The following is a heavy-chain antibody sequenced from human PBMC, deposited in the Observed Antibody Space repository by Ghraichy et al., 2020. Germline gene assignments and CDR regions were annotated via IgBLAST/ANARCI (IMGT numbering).Heavy chain of an antibody. Sequence: GGSLRLSCAASGFTFSDYYMSWIRQAPGKGLEWVSYISSSGSTIYYADSVKGRFTISRDNAKNSLYLQMSSLRAEDTAVYYCARASYSSSLGMADYWGQGTLVTVSS. V-gene: IGHV3-11*01. J-gene: IGHJ4*02. CDR3: ARASYSSSLGMADY. D-gene: IGHD6-6*01. CDR1: GFTFSDYY. CDR2: ISSSGSTI.